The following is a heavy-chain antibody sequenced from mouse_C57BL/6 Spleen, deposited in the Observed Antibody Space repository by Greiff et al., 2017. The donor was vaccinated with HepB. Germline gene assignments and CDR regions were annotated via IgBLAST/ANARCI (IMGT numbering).Heavy chain of an antibody. J-gene: IGHJ3*01. CDR2: IYPGSGNT. CDR1: GYTFTDYY. CDR3: ASSLLRD. Sequence: QVQLQQSGAELVRPGASVKLSCKASGYTFTDYYINWVKQRPGQGLEWIARIYPGSGNTYYNEKFKGKATLTAEKSSSTAYMQLSSLTSEDSAVYFCASSLLRDWGQGTLVTVSA. V-gene: IGHV1-76*01.